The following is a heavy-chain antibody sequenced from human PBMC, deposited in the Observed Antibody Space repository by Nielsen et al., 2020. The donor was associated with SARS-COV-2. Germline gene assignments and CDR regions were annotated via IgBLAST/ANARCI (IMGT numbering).Heavy chain of an antibody. J-gene: IGHJ6*02. CDR1: GYTFTSYG. V-gene: IGHV1-18*01. D-gene: IGHD3-16*01. CDR3: ARDARPLAGDDYYGMDI. CDR2: ISAYNGTT. Sequence: ASVKVSCKASGYTFTSYGISWVRQAPGQGLEWMGWISAYNGTTNYAQKLQGRVTMTTDTSTSTAYMELRSLRSDDTAVYYCARDARPLAGDDYYGMDIWGQGTTVTVSS.